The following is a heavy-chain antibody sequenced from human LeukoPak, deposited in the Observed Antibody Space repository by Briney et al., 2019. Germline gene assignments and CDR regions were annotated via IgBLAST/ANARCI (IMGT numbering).Heavy chain of an antibody. CDR3: AKDTVIAVAGKPVYRWILYDY. J-gene: IGHJ4*02. CDR1: GFTFSSYA. D-gene: IGHD6-19*01. V-gene: IGHV3-23*01. Sequence: PGGSLRLSCAASGFTFSSYAMSWVRQASGKGLEWVSAISGSGGSTYYADSVKGRFTISRDNSKNTLYLQMNSLRAEDTAVYYCAKDTVIAVAGKPVYRWILYDYWGQGTLVTVSS. CDR2: ISGSGGST.